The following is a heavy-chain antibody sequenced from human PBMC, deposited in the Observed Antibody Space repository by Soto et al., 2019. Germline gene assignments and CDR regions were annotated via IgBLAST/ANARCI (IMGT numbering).Heavy chain of an antibody. Sequence: EVQLVESGGGLVQPGGYLRVCCAASGFTFGSYWMTWVCQAPGKGLVWVSRIDSDGSSTSYADSVKGRFTTSRDNAKNTLYLQMSSLRVEDTAVYYCARGRPYGMDVWGQGTTVTVSS. CDR2: IDSDGSST. CDR1: GFTFGSYW. J-gene: IGHJ6*02. CDR3: ARGRPYGMDV. V-gene: IGHV3-74*01.